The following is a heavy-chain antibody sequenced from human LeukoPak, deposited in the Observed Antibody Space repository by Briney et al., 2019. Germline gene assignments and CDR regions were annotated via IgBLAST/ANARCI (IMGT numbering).Heavy chain of an antibody. CDR2: INHSGST. V-gene: IGHV4-34*01. CDR1: GGSFNGYY. CDR3: ARAPMEYYDFWSGYSTWYFDY. D-gene: IGHD3-3*01. Sequence: PSETLSLTCAVYGGSFNGYYWTWIRQTPRKGLGCIGEINHSGSTKYNPSLKSRLTISVDTSKNQFSLKLSSVTAADTAVYYCARAPMEYYDFWSGYSTWYFDYWGQGNLVTVSS. J-gene: IGHJ4*02.